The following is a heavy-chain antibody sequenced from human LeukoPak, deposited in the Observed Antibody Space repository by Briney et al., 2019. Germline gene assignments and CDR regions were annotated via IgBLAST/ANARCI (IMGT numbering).Heavy chain of an antibody. Sequence: SETLSLTCAVSGGSITSTTDSWAWIRQSPGKGLEWIGSIYSSGQSYYKVSLRSRVTMSVDTSKDLFSLKLSSVTAADTAVYYCARGPTYCSGGSCYFGWGYYYYYMDVWGKGTTVTVSS. CDR2: IYSSGQS. J-gene: IGHJ6*03. CDR3: ARGPTYCSGGSCYFGWGYYYYYMDV. CDR1: GGSITSTTDS. V-gene: IGHV4-39*07. D-gene: IGHD2-15*01.